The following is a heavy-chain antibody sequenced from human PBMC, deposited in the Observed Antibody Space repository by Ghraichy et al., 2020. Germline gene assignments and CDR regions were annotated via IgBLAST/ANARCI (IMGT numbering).Heavy chain of an antibody. Sequence: SETLSLTCTVSGGSISSYSDYWGWLRQPPGKGPEWIGSIYNSVSTHYNPSLKSRVTISIDTSKDQFSLRLTSVTAADTAIYYCARNKTGNLSGWFDPWGQGSLVLVSS. V-gene: IGHV4-39*01. CDR1: GGSISSYSDY. D-gene: IGHD1-14*01. J-gene: IGHJ5*02. CDR3: ARNKTGNLSGWFDP. CDR2: IYNSVST.